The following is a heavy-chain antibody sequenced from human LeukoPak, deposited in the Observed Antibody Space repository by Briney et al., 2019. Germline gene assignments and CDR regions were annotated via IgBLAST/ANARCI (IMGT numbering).Heavy chain of an antibody. V-gene: IGHV4-34*01. CDR1: GGSFSGYY. CDR3: ARGPNYDFWSGYTD. CDR2: INHSGST. D-gene: IGHD3-3*01. J-gene: IGHJ4*02. Sequence: PSETLSLTCAVYGGSFSGYYWSWTRQPPGKGLEWIGEINHSGSTNYNPSLKSRVTISVDTSKNQFSLKLSSVTAADTAVYYCARGPNYDFWSGYTDWGQGTLVTVSS.